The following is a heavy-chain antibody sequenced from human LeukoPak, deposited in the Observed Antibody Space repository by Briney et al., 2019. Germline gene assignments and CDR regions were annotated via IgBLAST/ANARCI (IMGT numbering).Heavy chain of an antibody. CDR3: ARHPSLVNYPGLFRRAFDI. V-gene: IGHV4-34*01. J-gene: IGHJ3*02. Sequence: SETLSLTCAVYGGSFSGYYWSWIRQPPGKGLEWIGEINHSGSTNYNPSLKSRVTISVDTSKNQFSLKLSSVTAADTAVYYCARHPSLVNYPGLFRRAFDIWGQGTMVTVSS. CDR2: INHSGST. D-gene: IGHD1-7*01. CDR1: GGSFSGYY.